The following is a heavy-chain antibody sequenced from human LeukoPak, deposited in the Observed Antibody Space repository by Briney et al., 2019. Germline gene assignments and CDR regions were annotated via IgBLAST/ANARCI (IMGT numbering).Heavy chain of an antibody. J-gene: IGHJ6*03. CDR1: GFTFDGHA. D-gene: IGHD5-18*01. Sequence: GGSLRLSCAASGFTFDGHAMHWVRQAPGKGLEWVSVISGDGDRTHYADSVKGRFTVSRDNSKNSLYLRLNSLRSEDTALYYCAKDARLIHLWSIVYYYYYMDVWGKGTAVTVSS. V-gene: IGHV3-43*02. CDR2: ISGDGDRT. CDR3: AKDARLIHLWSIVYYYYYMDV.